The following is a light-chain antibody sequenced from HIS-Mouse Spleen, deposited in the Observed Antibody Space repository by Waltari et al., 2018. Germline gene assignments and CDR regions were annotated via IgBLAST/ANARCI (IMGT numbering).Light chain of an antibody. CDR2: EGS. V-gene: IGLV2-23*03. Sequence: QSALTQPASVSGSPGQSITISCTGTSSDVGRYNLVSWSQQHPGKAPKLMIYEGSKRPSGVSNRFSGSKSGNTASLTISGLQAEDEADYYCCSYAGSSTFVVVFGGGTKLTVL. CDR1: SSDVGRYNL. J-gene: IGLJ2*01. CDR3: CSYAGSSTFVVV.